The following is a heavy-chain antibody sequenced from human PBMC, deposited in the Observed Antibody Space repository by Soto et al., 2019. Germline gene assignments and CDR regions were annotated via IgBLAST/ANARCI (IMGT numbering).Heavy chain of an antibody. Sequence: QVQLQESGPGLVKPSQTLSLTCTVSGGSISSGGYYWSWIRQHPGKGLEWIGYIYYSGSTYYNPSLKSRVTISVDTSKNQFSLKLSSVTAADTAVYYCAMATPPYYDFWSGYYMGGWFDPWGQGTLVTVSS. J-gene: IGHJ5*02. D-gene: IGHD3-3*01. CDR2: IYYSGST. CDR1: GGSISSGGYY. CDR3: AMATPPYYDFWSGYYMGGWFDP. V-gene: IGHV4-31*03.